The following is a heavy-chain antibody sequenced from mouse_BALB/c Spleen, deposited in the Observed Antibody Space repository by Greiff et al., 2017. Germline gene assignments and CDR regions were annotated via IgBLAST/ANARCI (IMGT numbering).Heavy chain of an antibody. Sequence: EVKVEESGPGLVKPSQSLSLTCTVTGYSITSDYAWNWIRQFPGNKLEWMGYISYSGSTSYNPSLKSRISITRDTSKNQFFLQLNSVTTEDTATYYCASPDSSGYTWFAYWGQGTLVTVSA. CDR1: GYSITSDYA. CDR3: ASPDSSGYTWFAY. V-gene: IGHV3-2*02. D-gene: IGHD3-2*01. CDR2: ISYSGST. J-gene: IGHJ3*01.